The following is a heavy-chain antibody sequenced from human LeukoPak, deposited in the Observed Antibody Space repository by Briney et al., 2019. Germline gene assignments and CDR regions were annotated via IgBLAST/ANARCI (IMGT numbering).Heavy chain of an antibody. CDR3: ARDHEKDIVVVPAAPDY. D-gene: IGHD2-2*01. CDR2: IYYSVST. J-gene: IGHJ4*02. CDR1: GGSISSYY. Sequence: SETLSLTCTVSGGSISSYYWSWIRQPPGKGLEWIGYIYYSVSTNYNPSLKSRVTMSVDTSKNQSSLKLSSVTAEDTAVYYCARDHEKDIVVVPAAPDYWGQGTLVTVSS. V-gene: IGHV4-59*01.